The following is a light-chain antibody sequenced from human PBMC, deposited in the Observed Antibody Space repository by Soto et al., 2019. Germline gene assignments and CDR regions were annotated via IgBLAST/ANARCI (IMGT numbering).Light chain of an antibody. CDR1: QSISNN. J-gene: IGKJ2*01. CDR3: HQYNNWPPMHT. Sequence: IVMTQSPATLSVFPGERATISCRASQSISNNLAWLQQKPGQAPRLLIYAASTRATGVPARFSGSGSGTDFTLLISSLQHEDFAVYYCHQYNNWPPMHTFGQGTKLEIK. V-gene: IGKV3-15*01. CDR2: AAS.